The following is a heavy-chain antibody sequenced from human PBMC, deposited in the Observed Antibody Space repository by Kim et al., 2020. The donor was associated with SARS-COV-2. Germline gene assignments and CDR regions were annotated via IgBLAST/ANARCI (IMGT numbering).Heavy chain of an antibody. Sequence: SKTIYYAACVKGRITISIDNDKNSLYLKMNSLREEDTYVYYCERWYVIDDWGQGTLVTVSS. V-gene: IGHV3-48*02. J-gene: IGHJ4*02. CDR2: SKTI. D-gene: IGHD1-20*01. CDR3: ERWYVIDD.